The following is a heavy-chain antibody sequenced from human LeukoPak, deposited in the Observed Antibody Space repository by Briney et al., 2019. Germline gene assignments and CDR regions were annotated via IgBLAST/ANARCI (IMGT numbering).Heavy chain of an antibody. CDR1: GFTFSSYA. D-gene: IGHD5-18*01. J-gene: IGHJ4*02. CDR3: AKDDRIQARRYSYNY. Sequence: GGSLRLSCAASGFTFSSYAMSWARQAPGKGLEWVSTISSSGGSTSYADSVKGRFTISRDNSKNTLYLQMNSLRAEDTAVYYCAKDDRIQARRYSYNYWGQGTLVTVSS. V-gene: IGHV3-23*01. CDR2: ISSSGGST.